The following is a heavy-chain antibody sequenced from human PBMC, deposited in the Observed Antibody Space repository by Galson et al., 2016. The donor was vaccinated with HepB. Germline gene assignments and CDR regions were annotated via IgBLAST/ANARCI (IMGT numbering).Heavy chain of an antibody. J-gene: IGHJ3*02. D-gene: IGHD5-12*01. CDR2: ISISSSYT. CDR3: ARNRGYSGYDAFDI. CDR1: GFTFSDYY. Sequence: SLRLSCAASGFTFSDYYMSWIRQAPGKGLEWVSYISISSSYTNYGASVKGRFPISRDNAKNSVYLQMNSLRAEETAVYYCARNRGYSGYDAFDIWGQGTMVTVSS. V-gene: IGHV3-11*03.